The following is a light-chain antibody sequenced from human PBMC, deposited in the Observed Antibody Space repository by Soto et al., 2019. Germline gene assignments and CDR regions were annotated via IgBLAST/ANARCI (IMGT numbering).Light chain of an antibody. CDR3: ATWDDSLNARGV. V-gene: IGLV1-44*01. J-gene: IGLJ3*02. CDR1: RSNIGNNA. Sequence: QSVLTQPPSASGTPGQRVTISCSGSRSNIGNNAVTWYQQFPGTAHKLLIYNNNQGHSGVPDRLSGSKSGTSASLAISGLQSEDEADYYCATWDDSLNARGVFGGGTKLTVL. CDR2: NNN.